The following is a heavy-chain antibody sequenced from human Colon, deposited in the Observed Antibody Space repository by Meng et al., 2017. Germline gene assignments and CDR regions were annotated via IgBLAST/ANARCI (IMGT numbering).Heavy chain of an antibody. V-gene: IGHV4-39*07. CDR2: VCYSGST. CDR1: GDAPSSSMYY. CDR3: ARDHGSKRWFYY. J-gene: IGHJ4*02. D-gene: IGHD2-15*01. Sequence: QQSGQGRTKPAQTTSFTVTGLGDAPSSSMYYWGLIRQAPGKWLELIGTVCYSGSTYYNPSLKSRVTISLATSKNQLSLKLNSVTAADTAVYYCARDHGSKRWFYYWGQGTLVTVSS.